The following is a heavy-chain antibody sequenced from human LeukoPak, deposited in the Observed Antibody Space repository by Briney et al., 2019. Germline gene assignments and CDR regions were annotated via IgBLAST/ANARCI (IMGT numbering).Heavy chain of an antibody. Sequence: KVGESLKISCQGSGYTFNYYWIGWVRQKPGKGLEWMGIIYPSDSDTRYSPSFQGQVTISADKSISTAYLQWSSLKASDTAMYYCARRERYCSGGSCYKPLSNAFDIWGQGTMVTVSS. CDR2: IYPSDSDT. CDR1: GYTFNYYW. D-gene: IGHD2-15*01. V-gene: IGHV5-51*01. J-gene: IGHJ3*02. CDR3: ARRERYCSGGSCYKPLSNAFDI.